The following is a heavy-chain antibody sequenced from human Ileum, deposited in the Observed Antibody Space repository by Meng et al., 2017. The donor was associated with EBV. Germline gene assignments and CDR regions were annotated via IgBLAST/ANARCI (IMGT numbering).Heavy chain of an antibody. CDR2: ISHTGTT. CDR3: ARYGTCGANSFYCFDP. Sequence: HQWGPGLWKPSGPLSLTLGFYGGSFSNYYWTWIRQPPGKGLEWIGEISHTGTTKYNPSLKNRVTISLDTSNNQFSLNLNSVTAADTALYYCARYGTCGANSFYCFDPWGQGTLVTVSS. D-gene: IGHD4-23*01. V-gene: IGHV4-34*01. CDR1: GGSFSNYY. J-gene: IGHJ5*02.